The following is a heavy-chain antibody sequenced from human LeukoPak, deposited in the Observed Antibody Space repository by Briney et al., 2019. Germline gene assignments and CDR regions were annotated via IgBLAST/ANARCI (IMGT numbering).Heavy chain of an antibody. CDR1: GFTFSSYW. J-gene: IGHJ5*02. CDR3: AGGGFLEA. CDR2: IKQDGSEK. Sequence: PGGSLRLSCATSGFTFSSYWMTWVRQAPGKGLEWVANIKQDGSEKYYVDSVKGRFTISRDNAKNSLYLQMNSLRAGDTAVYHCAGGGFLEAWGQGTLVTVSS. V-gene: IGHV3-7*01. D-gene: IGHD3-3*01.